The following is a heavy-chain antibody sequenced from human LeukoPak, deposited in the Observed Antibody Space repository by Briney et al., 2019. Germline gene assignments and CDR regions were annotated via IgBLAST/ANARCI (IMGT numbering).Heavy chain of an antibody. CDR3: AREFSVITFGGVIVYGNAFDI. J-gene: IGHJ3*02. V-gene: IGHV6-1*01. CDR1: GDSVSSNSAA. Sequence: SQTLSLTCAISGDSVSSNSAAWNWIRQSPSRGLEWLGRTYYRSEWYNDYAVSVKSRITINPDTSKNQFSLQLNSVTPEDTAVYYCAREFSVITFGGVIVYGNAFDIWGQGTMVTVSS. CDR2: TYYRSEWYN. D-gene: IGHD3-16*02.